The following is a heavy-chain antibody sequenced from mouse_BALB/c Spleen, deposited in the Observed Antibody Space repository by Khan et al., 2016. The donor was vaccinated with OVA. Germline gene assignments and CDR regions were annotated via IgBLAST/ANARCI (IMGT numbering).Heavy chain of an antibody. J-gene: IGHJ3*01. CDR1: GYTFSSSW. CDR3: ARYFGSRFAY. CDR2: IYPGNDDT. Sequence: QVQLKQSGAELVRPGSSVKISCKASGYTFSSSWMNWVKHRPGQGLEWIGQIYPGNDDTDYTGKFKDNASLTADKSSRTAYMQLTSLTSEDSAVYFCARYFGSRFAYWGQGTLVTVSA. V-gene: IGHV1-80*01. D-gene: IGHD1-1*01.